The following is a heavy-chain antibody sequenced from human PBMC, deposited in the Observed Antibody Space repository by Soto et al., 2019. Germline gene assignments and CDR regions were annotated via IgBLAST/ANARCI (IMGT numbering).Heavy chain of an antibody. D-gene: IGHD1-1*01. CDR2: ITYDGSNK. V-gene: IGHV3-30-3*01. J-gene: IGHJ3*02. CDR1: GFTFSSYA. CDR3: AREGMELNDAFDI. Sequence: QVQLEESGGGVVQPGRSLRLSCAASGFTFSSYAMHWVRQAPGKGLEWVALITYDGSNKYNADSVKGRFTISRDSSKNTLYLQMNSLRAEDTAVYYCAREGMELNDAFDIWGQGTMVTVSS.